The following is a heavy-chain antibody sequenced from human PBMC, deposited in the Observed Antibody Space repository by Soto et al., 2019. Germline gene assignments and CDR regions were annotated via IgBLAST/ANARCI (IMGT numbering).Heavy chain of an antibody. J-gene: IGHJ6*02. V-gene: IGHV1-18*01. CDR2: ISGYNGDT. CDR1: GYSFTTYG. CDR3: AKNGHPPYYYYGMDV. Sequence: QGLLVQSGAEVKQPGASVKVSCKASGYSFTTYGISWVRQAPGQGLEWMGWISGYNGDTSNAQNFQHRVTMTIDRSTTKAYLELRSLTSDDTAVYYCAKNGHPPYYYYGMDVWGQGTTVTVSS. D-gene: IGHD2-8*01.